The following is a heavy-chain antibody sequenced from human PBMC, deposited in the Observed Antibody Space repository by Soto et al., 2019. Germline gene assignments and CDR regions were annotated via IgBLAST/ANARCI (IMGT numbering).Heavy chain of an antibody. CDR2: IYYSGST. V-gene: IGHV4-61*01. D-gene: IGHD2-2*01. Sequence: LSLTCTVSGGSVSSGSYYWSWIRQPPGKGLEWIGYIYYSGSTNYNPSLKSRVTISVDTSKNQFSLKLSSVTAADTAVYYCARAYQYQLLKFDPWGQGTLVTSPQ. J-gene: IGHJ5*02. CDR1: GGSVSSGSYY. CDR3: ARAYQYQLLKFDP.